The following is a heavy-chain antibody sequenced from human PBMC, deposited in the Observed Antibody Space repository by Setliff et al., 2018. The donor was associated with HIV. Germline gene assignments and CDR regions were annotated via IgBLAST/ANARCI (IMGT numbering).Heavy chain of an antibody. Sequence: PGGSLRLSCAASGFTFSRYGMHWVRQAPGKGLEWVAFISYDGGKKYDADFVKGRFTISRDNSKNTLYLQMYSLRAEDTALYYCAKDRVGYCSSISCPGGFDYWGQGTLVTVSS. D-gene: IGHD2-2*03. V-gene: IGHV3-30*04. J-gene: IGHJ4*02. CDR2: ISYDGGKK. CDR1: GFTFSRYG. CDR3: AKDRVGYCSSISCPGGFDY.